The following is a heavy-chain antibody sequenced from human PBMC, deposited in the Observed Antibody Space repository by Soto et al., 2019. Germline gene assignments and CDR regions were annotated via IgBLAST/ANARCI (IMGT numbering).Heavy chain of an antibody. V-gene: IGHV4-39*01. J-gene: IGHJ4*02. CDR2: IYYSGST. D-gene: IGHD2-8*01. CDR3: TDNGPGG. Sequence: SETLSLTCTVSGGSISSSSYYWGWIRQPPGKGLEWIGSIYYSGSTYYNPSLKSRVTISVDTSKNQFSLKLSSVTAAGTAVYYCTDNGPGGWGQGTLVTVSS. CDR1: GGSISSSSYY.